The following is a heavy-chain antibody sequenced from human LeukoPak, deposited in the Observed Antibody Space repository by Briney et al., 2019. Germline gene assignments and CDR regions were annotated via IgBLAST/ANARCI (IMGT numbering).Heavy chain of an antibody. CDR3: ARDSGQHKGYDWSH. CDR1: GGTFSSYA. CDR2: TIPIFGTA. J-gene: IGHJ4*02. V-gene: IGHV1-69*13. D-gene: IGHD5-12*01. Sequence: ASVKVSCKASGGTFSSYAISWVRQAPGQGLEWMGGTIPIFGTANYAQKFQGRVTITADESTSTAYMELSSLRSEDTAVYYCARDSGQHKGYDWSHWGQGTLVTVSS.